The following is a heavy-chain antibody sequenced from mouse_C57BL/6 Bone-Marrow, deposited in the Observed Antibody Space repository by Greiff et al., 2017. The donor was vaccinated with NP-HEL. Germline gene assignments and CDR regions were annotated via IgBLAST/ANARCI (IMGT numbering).Heavy chain of an antibody. CDR3: ARHGSSVSWFAY. CDR1: EYEFPSHD. D-gene: IGHD1-1*01. V-gene: IGHV5-2*01. Sequence: EVKVVESGGGLVQPGESLKLSCESTEYEFPSHDMSWVRKTPVKRLELVAAINSDGGSTYYPDTMERRFIISRNNTKKTLYLQMSSLRSEDTALFYCARHGSSVSWFAYWGRGTRVTVSA. J-gene: IGHJ3*01. CDR2: INSDGGST.